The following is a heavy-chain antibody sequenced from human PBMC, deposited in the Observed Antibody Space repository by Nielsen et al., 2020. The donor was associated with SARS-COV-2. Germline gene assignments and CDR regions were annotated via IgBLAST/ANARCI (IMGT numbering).Heavy chain of an antibody. D-gene: IGHD2-21*01. CDR1: GFTFSNAW. V-gene: IGHV3-11*05. CDR2: MSRSGART. Sequence: GESLKISCAASGFTFSNAWMSWVRQAPGKGLEWVTHMSRSGARTKSADSVKGRFTISRDNAKNSVYLQMNSLRPDDTAVYYCARVARGETGFDAFDIWGQGTMVTVSS. J-gene: IGHJ3*02. CDR3: ARVARGETGFDAFDI.